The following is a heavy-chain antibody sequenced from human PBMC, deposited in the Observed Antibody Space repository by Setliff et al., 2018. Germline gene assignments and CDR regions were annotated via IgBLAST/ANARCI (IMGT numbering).Heavy chain of an antibody. Sequence: RGGSLRLSCVVSGITISNNFWSWVRQAPGKGLEWVAIIFNDGSTYYADSVKGRFTISRDISTSTLYPHMNSLRAEDTAVYYCARALTWIQRRRQNAFDIWGQGTMVTVSS. CDR3: ARALTWIQRRRQNAFDI. CDR2: IFNDGST. CDR1: GITISNNF. V-gene: IGHV3-53*01. D-gene: IGHD5-18*01. J-gene: IGHJ3*02.